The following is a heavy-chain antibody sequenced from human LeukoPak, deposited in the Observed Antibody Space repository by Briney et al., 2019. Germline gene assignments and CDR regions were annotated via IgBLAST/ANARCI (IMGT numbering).Heavy chain of an antibody. Sequence: PGGSLRLSCAASGFTFSSYTMSWVRQAPGKGLEWVSTISGSGANTYYADSVKGRFTISRGNSKNTLYLQMNSLRAEDTALYFCAEEVGATYPTFDYWGQGTLVTVSS. D-gene: IGHD1-26*01. V-gene: IGHV3-23*01. CDR2: ISGSGANT. CDR1: GFTFSSYT. CDR3: AEEVGATYPTFDY. J-gene: IGHJ4*02.